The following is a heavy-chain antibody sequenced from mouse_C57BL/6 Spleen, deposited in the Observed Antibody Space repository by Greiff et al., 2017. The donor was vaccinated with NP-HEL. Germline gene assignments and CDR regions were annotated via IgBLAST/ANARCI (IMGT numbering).Heavy chain of an antibody. D-gene: IGHD2-1*01. J-gene: IGHJ4*01. V-gene: IGHV5-4*01. CDR1: GFTFSSYA. Sequence: DVMLVESGGGLVKPGGSLKLSCAASGFTFSSYAMSWVRQTPEKRLEWVATISDGGSYTYYPDNVKGRFTISRDNAKNNLYLQMSHLKSEDTAMYYCARDLGNYNYYAMDYWGQGTSVTVSS. CDR3: ARDLGNYNYYAMDY. CDR2: ISDGGSYT.